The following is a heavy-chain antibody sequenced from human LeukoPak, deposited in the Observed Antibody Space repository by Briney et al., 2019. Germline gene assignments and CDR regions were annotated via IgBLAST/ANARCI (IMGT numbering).Heavy chain of an antibody. CDR2: IYYSGST. Sequence: PSETLSLTCTVSGGPISSYYWSWIRQPPGKGLEWIGYIYYSGSTNYNPSLKSRVTISVDTSKNQFSLKLSSVTAADTAVYYCAREKMARGDAFDIWGQGTMVTVSS. D-gene: IGHD5-24*01. J-gene: IGHJ3*02. V-gene: IGHV4-59*01. CDR1: GGPISSYY. CDR3: AREKMARGDAFDI.